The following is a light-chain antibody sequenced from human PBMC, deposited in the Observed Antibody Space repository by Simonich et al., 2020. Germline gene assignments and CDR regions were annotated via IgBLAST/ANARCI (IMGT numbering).Light chain of an antibody. CDR2: WSP. V-gene: IGKV4-1*01. Sequence: DIVMTQSPDSLAVSLGERATINCKSSQSVLYSSNNKNYLAWYQQKPGQPPKLLIYWSPTRETGVPDRFSGSWSGTDFTLTISILQAEDVAVYYGQQYYSTPYTVGQGTKLEIK. CDR1: QSVLYSSNNKNY. J-gene: IGKJ2*01. CDR3: QQYYSTPYT.